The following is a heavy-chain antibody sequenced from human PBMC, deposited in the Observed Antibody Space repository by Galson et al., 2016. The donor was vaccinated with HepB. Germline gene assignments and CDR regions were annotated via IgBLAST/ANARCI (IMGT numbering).Heavy chain of an antibody. V-gene: IGHV3-21*01. Sequence: SLRLSCAASGFTFSNYVMSWVRQAPGKGLEWVSSISGDSVYIYHADSVKGRFTISRDNAKNSVYLQMNSLRAEDTAVYFCARSALAIGGHKSFDFWGRGTLVTVSS. J-gene: IGHJ4*02. CDR2: ISGDSVYI. CDR1: GFTFSNYV. CDR3: ARSALAIGGHKSFDF. D-gene: IGHD4-23*01.